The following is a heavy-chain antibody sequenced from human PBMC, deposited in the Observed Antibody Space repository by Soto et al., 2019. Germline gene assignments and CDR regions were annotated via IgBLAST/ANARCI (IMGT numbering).Heavy chain of an antibody. CDR2: ISGSGGST. CDR3: ARRGYCSGGSCLAQRGAFDY. J-gene: IGHJ4*02. Sequence: GGSLRLSCAASGFTFSSYAMSWVRQAPGKGLEWVSAISGSGGSTYYADSVKGRFTISRDNSKNTLYLQMNSLRAEDTAVYYCARRGYCSGGSCLAQRGAFDYWGQGTLVTVSS. D-gene: IGHD2-15*01. CDR1: GFTFSSYA. V-gene: IGHV3-23*01.